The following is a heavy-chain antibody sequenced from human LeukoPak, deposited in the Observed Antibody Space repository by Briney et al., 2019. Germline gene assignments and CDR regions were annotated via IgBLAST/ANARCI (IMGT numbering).Heavy chain of an antibody. V-gene: IGHV3-21*01. CDR2: ISSSSSYI. J-gene: IGHJ6*04. CDR1: GFTFSSYS. Sequence: PGGSLRLSCAASGFTFSSYSMNWVRQAPGKGLEWVSSISSSSSYIYYADSVKGRFTISRDNAKNSLYLQMNSLRAEDTAVYYCATSGAPSIAAQIGDVWGKGTTVTVSS. D-gene: IGHD6-6*01. CDR3: ATSGAPSIAAQIGDV.